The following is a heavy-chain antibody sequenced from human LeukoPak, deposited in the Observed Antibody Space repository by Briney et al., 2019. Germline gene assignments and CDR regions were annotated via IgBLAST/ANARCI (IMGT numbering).Heavy chain of an antibody. V-gene: IGHV3-49*03. CDR2: IRSKAYGGTT. J-gene: IGHJ3*02. D-gene: IGHD3-10*01. Sequence: GGSLRLSCTASGFTFGDYAMSWFRQAPGKGVEWIGFIRSKAYGGTTEYAASVKGRFTISRDDSKSIAYLQMNSLKTEDTAVYYCTRPLWFGELSAFDIWGQGTMVTVSS. CDR1: GFTFGDYA. CDR3: TRPLWFGELSAFDI.